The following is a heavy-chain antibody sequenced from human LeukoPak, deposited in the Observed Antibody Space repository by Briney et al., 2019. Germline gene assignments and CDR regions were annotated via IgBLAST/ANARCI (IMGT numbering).Heavy chain of an antibody. D-gene: IGHD5-12*01. CDR3: ARGGYYSFDI. CDR1: GFTFSNYW. J-gene: IGHJ3*02. CDR2: IDSAGTSA. V-gene: IGHV3-74*01. Sequence: PGGSLRLSCAASGFTFSNYWMYWVRQAPGKGLAWVSRIDSAGTSAIYGDSVKGRFIISRDTAKNTLYLQMNSLRAEDTAVYYCARGGYYSFDIWGQGTMVTVSS.